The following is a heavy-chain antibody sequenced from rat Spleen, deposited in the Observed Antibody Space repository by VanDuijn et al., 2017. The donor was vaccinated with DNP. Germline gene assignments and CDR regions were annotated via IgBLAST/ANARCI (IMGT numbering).Heavy chain of an antibody. J-gene: IGHJ2*01. V-gene: IGHV5-7*01. CDR2: ISYDGSST. CDR3: TRRGYGYNYFDY. D-gene: IGHD1-9*01. Sequence: EVQLVESGGGLVQPGRSLKLSCAASGFTFSDYSMAWVRQAPKKGLEWVATISYDGSSTYYRDSVKGRFTISRDNTETTLYLQMDSLRSEDTATYYCTRRGYGYNYFDYWGQGVMVTVSS. CDR1: GFTFSDYS.